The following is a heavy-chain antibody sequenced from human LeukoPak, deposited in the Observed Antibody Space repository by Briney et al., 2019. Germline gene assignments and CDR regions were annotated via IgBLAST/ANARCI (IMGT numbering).Heavy chain of an antibody. J-gene: IGHJ3*02. CDR1: GYTLTDLS. CDR3: ATVSAEKTMVRGVIDWGLGAFDI. V-gene: IGHV1-24*01. D-gene: IGHD3-10*01. Sequence: ASVKVSCRVSGYTLTDLSMHWVRHAPGKGLEWMGGFDPEDNETVYAQKFHGRVTMTEDTSTDTAYMELSSLRSEDTAVYYCATVSAEKTMVRGVIDWGLGAFDIWGPGTMVTVSS. CDR2: FDPEDNET.